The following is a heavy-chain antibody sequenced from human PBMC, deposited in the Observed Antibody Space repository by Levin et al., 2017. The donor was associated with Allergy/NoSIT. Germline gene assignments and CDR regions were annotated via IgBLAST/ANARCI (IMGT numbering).Heavy chain of an antibody. CDR2: ISYDGSNK. V-gene: IGHV3-30*18. D-gene: IGHD3-9*01. CDR3: AKGPPYDILTPDDY. J-gene: IGHJ4*02. CDR1: GFTFSSYG. Sequence: GESLKISCAASGFTFSSYGMHWVRQAPGKGLEWVAVISYDGSNKYYADSVKGRFTISRDNSKNTLYLQMNSLRAEDTAVYYCAKGPPYDILTPDDYWGQGTLVTVSS.